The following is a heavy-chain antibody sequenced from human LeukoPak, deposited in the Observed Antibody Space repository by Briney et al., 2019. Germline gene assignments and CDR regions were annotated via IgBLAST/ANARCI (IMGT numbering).Heavy chain of an antibody. J-gene: IGHJ4*02. CDR3: ARHITKGDYFNY. CDR1: GASISFTNNY. V-gene: IGHV4-39*01. CDR2: IFYSGST. D-gene: IGHD2-8*01. Sequence: SETLSLTCTVSGASISFTNNYWGWIRQPPGKGLEWIGRIFYSGSTNYNPSLKSRVTMDVDMSKNQFSLKVNSVTAADTGVYYCARHITKGDYFNYWGQGTLVNVSA.